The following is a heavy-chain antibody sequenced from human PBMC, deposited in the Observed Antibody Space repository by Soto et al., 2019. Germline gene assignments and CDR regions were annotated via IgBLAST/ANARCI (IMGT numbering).Heavy chain of an antibody. V-gene: IGHV1-24*01. CDR1: GYTLTELS. CDR3: ATDRPRGYSYDDDAFDI. Sequence: ASVKVSCKVSGYTLTELSMHWVRQAPGKGLEWMGGFDPEDGETIYAQKFQGRVTMTEDTSTDTAYMELSSLRSEDTAVYYCATDRPRGYSYDDDAFDIWGQGTXVTVSS. J-gene: IGHJ3*02. D-gene: IGHD5-18*01. CDR2: FDPEDGET.